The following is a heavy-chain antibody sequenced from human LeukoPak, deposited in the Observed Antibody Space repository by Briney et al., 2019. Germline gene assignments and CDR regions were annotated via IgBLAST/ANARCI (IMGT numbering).Heavy chain of an antibody. CDR1: GYSFTGNY. CDR2: INPNSGGT. CDR3: ARALKVGDFFDY. V-gene: IGHV1-2*02. D-gene: IGHD3-16*01. Sequence: ASVNVSCKGSGYSFTGNYIHWVRQAAGQGLERVGWINPNSGGTNYAQKFQGRVTMTRDTSISTAYMELSRLRSDDTAVYYCARALKVGDFFDYWGQGTLVTVSS. J-gene: IGHJ4*02.